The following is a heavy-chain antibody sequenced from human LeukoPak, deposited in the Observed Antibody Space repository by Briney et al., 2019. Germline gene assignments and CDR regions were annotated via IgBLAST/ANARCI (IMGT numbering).Heavy chain of an antibody. J-gene: IGHJ4*02. CDR3: ASGRWELLWSFSDY. D-gene: IGHD1-26*01. V-gene: IGHV3-30-3*01. CDR2: ISYDGSNK. CDR1: GFTLNSYA. Sequence: PGGSLRLSCVASGFTLNSYAMHWVRQAPGKGLEWVALISYDGSNKYYADSVKGRFIISRDNSKNTVYLQMNSLKGEDTAVYYCASGRWELLWSFSDYWGQGTLVTVTS.